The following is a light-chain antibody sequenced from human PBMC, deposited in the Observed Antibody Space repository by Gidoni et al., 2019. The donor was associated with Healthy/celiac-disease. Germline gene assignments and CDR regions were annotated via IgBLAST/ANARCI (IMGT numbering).Light chain of an antibody. CDR3: QQDDNLPPEVT. J-gene: IGKJ4*01. Sequence: DIQMTQSPSSLSASVGDRVTITCQASQDISNYLNWYQQKPGKAPKLLIYDASNLETGVPSRFSGSGSGTDFTFTISSLQPEDIATYYCQQDDNLPPEVTFGGGTKVEIK. CDR1: QDISNY. V-gene: IGKV1-33*01. CDR2: DAS.